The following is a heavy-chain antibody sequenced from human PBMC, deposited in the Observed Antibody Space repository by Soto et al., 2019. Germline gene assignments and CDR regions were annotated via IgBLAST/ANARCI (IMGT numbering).Heavy chain of an antibody. CDR3: AKFGMATTKRSPPYYIDY. D-gene: IGHD1-1*01. J-gene: IGHJ4*02. CDR2: ISYDGSNK. CDR1: GFTFSSYG. Sequence: GGSLRLSCAASGFTFSSYGMHWVRQAPGRGLEWVAVISYDGSNKYYADSVKGRFTISRDNSKNTLYLQMNSLRAEDTAVYYCAKFGMATTKRSPPYYIDYWGQGALVTVSS. V-gene: IGHV3-30*18.